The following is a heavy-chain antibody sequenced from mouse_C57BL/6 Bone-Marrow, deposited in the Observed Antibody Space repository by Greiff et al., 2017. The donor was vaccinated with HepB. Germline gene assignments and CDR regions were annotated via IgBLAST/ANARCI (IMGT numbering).Heavy chain of an antibody. V-gene: IGHV7-1*01. CDR2: SRNKANDYTT. CDR1: GFTFSDFY. J-gene: IGHJ4*01. CDR3: ARDDYSNPYAMDY. D-gene: IGHD2-5*01. Sequence: EVMLVESGGGLVQSGRSLRLSCATSGFTFSDFYMEWVRQAPGKGLEWIAASRNKANDYTTEYSASVKGRFIVSRDTSQSILYLQMNALRAEDTAIYYCARDDYSNPYAMDYWGQGTSVTVSS.